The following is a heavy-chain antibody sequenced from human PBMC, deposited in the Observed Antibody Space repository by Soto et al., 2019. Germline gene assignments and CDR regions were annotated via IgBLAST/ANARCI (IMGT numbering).Heavy chain of an antibody. V-gene: IGHV1-69*04. D-gene: IGHD2-2*01. CDR1: GGTFSSYT. Sequence: ASVKVSWKASGGTFSSYTVSWVRQAPGQGLEWMGRIIPILGIANYAQKFQGRVTITADKSTSTAYMELSSLRSEDTAVYYCARDIRGSTSWYYMDVWGKGTTVTVSS. J-gene: IGHJ6*03. CDR2: IIPILGIA. CDR3: ARDIRGSTSWYYMDV.